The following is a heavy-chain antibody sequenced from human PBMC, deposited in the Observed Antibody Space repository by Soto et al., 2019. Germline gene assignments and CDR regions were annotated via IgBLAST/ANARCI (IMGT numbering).Heavy chain of an antibody. J-gene: IGHJ6*02. CDR2: ISGSGGST. CDR3: AKALLTPVYSSSWYYSGGGYYGMDV. D-gene: IGHD6-13*01. V-gene: IGHV3-23*01. Sequence: PGGSLRLSCAASGFTFSSYAMSWVRQAPGKGLEWVSAISGSGGSTYYADSVKGRFTISRDNSKNTLYLQMNSLRAEDTAVYYCAKALLTPVYSSSWYYSGGGYYGMDVWGQGTTVTVSS. CDR1: GFTFSSYA.